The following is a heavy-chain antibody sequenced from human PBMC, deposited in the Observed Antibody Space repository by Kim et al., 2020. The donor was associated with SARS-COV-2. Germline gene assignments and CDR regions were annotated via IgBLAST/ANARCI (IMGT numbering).Heavy chain of an antibody. Sequence: ASVKVSCKASGYTFTSYYMHWVRQAPGQGLEWMGIINPSGGSTSYAQKFQGRVTMTRDTSTSTVYMELSSLRSEDTAVYYCASDTYCGGDCYSGYYYYGMDVWGQGTTVTVSS. CDR2: INPSGGST. V-gene: IGHV1-46*01. D-gene: IGHD2-21*02. CDR3: ASDTYCGGDCYSGYYYYGMDV. J-gene: IGHJ6*02. CDR1: GYTFTSYY.